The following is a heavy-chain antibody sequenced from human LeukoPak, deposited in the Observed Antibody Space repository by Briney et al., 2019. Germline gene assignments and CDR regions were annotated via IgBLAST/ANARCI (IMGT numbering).Heavy chain of an antibody. J-gene: IGHJ4*02. CDR3: ARYCSSPKCPFDF. CDR1: GGSISSGIYF. V-gene: IGHV4-31*03. D-gene: IGHD2-2*01. Sequence: PSETLSLTCTVSGGSISSGIYFWSWIRQHPGKGLEWMGYIHHSGHTYYNPSLRSRLTISMDTSKNQFSLSLSAVTDADTAMYYCARYCSSPKCPFDFWGQGTLVNVSS. CDR2: IHHSGHT.